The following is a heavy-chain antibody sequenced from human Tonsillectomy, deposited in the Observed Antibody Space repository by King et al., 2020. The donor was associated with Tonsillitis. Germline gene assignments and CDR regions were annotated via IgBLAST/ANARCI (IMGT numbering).Heavy chain of an antibody. Sequence: VQLVESGGGLGQPGGSLRLACAASGFTFSNNAMSWVRQAPGKGLEWVSSISGSGDTTFNADSVKVRFTISRDNSKNTLYLQMNSLRAEDTAVYYCAKVTIAVARFDPWGQGTLVTVSS. D-gene: IGHD6-19*01. CDR2: ISGSGDTT. CDR3: AKVTIAVARFDP. J-gene: IGHJ5*02. V-gene: IGHV3-23*04. CDR1: GFTFSNNA.